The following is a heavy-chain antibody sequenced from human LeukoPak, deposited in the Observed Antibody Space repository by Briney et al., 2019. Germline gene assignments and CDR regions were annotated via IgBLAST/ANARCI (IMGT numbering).Heavy chain of an antibody. D-gene: IGHD3-10*01. Sequence: SETLSLTCAVYGGSFSGHYWSWIRQPPGKGLEWIGEINHSGSTNYNPSLKSRVTISVDTSKNQFSLKLSSVTAADTAVYYCARHGGSGSYPAPFDYWGQGTLVTVSS. J-gene: IGHJ4*02. CDR1: GGSFSGHY. V-gene: IGHV4-34*01. CDR3: ARHGGSGSYPAPFDY. CDR2: INHSGST.